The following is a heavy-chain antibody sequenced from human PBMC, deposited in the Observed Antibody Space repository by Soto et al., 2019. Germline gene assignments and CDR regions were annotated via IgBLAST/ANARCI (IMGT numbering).Heavy chain of an antibody. CDR2: IYYSGST. CDR1: GGSFSGYY. D-gene: IGHD6-13*01. Sequence: SETLSLTCAVYGGSFSGYYWSWIRQPPGKGLEWIGSIYYSGSTYYNPSLKSRVTISVDTSKNQFSLKLSSVTAADTAVYYCARRGYSSSWPAPFDYWGQGTLVTVSS. CDR3: ARRGYSSSWPAPFDY. V-gene: IGHV4-34*01. J-gene: IGHJ4*02.